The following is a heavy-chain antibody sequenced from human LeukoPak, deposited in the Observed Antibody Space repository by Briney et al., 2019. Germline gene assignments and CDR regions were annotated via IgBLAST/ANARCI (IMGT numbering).Heavy chain of an antibody. J-gene: IGHJ6*03. D-gene: IGHD3-3*01. CDR2: IIPIFGTA. Sequence: SVKVSCKASGGTFSSYAISWVRQAPGRGLEWMGGIIPIFGTANYAQKFQGRVTITTDESTSTAYMELSSLRSEDTAVYYCARASRGYDFWSGYYYMDVWGKGTTVTVSS. V-gene: IGHV1-69*05. CDR1: GGTFSSYA. CDR3: ARASRGYDFWSGYYYMDV.